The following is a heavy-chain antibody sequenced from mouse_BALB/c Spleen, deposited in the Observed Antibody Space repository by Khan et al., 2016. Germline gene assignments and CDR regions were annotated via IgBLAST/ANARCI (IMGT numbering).Heavy chain of an antibody. D-gene: IGHD2-2*01. CDR1: GYAFTNYL. Sequence: VQLQESGAELVRPGTSVKVSCKASGYAFTNYLIEWVKQRPGQGLEWIGVINPGSGGSNYNETFKGKATLTADKSSSTAYMQLSSLTSDDSAVYFCARSDGYDVGYAYWGQGTLVTVSA. CDR2: INPGSGGS. J-gene: IGHJ3*01. V-gene: IGHV1-54*01. CDR3: ARSDGYDVGYAY.